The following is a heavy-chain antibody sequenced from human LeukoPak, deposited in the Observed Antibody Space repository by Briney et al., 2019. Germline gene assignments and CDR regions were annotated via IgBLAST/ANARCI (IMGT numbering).Heavy chain of an antibody. CDR3: AKDRGGGATGYFDY. Sequence: GGSLRLSCAASGFTLSTYSLNWVRQAPGKGLEWVSSISSSSLYIYYADSVKGRFTISRDNAKNSLFLQMNSLRAEDTAVYYCAKDRGGGATGYFDYWGQGTLVTVSS. CDR2: ISSSSLYI. V-gene: IGHV3-21*01. D-gene: IGHD1-26*01. J-gene: IGHJ4*02. CDR1: GFTLSTYS.